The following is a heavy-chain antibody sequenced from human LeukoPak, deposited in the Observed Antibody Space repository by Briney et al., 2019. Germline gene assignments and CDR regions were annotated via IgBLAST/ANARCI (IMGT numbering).Heavy chain of an antibody. CDR3: ARTGTWITIDI. Sequence: SETLSLTCAVSGYSIGSGYYWGWIRQPPGKGLEWIGSIYHSGSTYYNPSLKSRVTISVDTSKNQFSLKLSSVTAADTAVYYCARTGTWITIDIWGQGTMVTVSS. CDR2: IYHSGST. D-gene: IGHD5-12*01. V-gene: IGHV4-38-2*01. J-gene: IGHJ3*02. CDR1: GYSIGSGYY.